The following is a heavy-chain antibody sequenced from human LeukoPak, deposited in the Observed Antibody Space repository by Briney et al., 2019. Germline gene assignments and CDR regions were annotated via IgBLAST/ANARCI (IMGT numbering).Heavy chain of an antibody. Sequence: GASVKVSCKASGYTFTSYGISWVRQAPGQGLEWMGWTSAYNGNTNYAQKLQGRVTMTTDTSTSTAYMELRSLRSDDTAVYYCARDLWAGTGLVPDYYYGMDVWGQGTTVTVSS. CDR3: ARDLWAGTGLVPDYYYGMDV. D-gene: IGHD2-2*01. J-gene: IGHJ6*02. CDR2: TSAYNGNT. V-gene: IGHV1-18*01. CDR1: GYTFTSYG.